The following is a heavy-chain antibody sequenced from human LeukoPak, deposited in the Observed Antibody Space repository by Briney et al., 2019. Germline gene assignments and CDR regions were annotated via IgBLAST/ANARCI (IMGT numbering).Heavy chain of an antibody. D-gene: IGHD2-15*01. CDR2: ISGGGGST. CDR3: AKDRRTLDAFDI. CDR1: GFTFSSYG. V-gene: IGHV3-23*01. Sequence: QTGGSLGLSCAASGFTFSSYGMSWVRQAPGKGLEWVSGISGGGGSTYYADPVKGRFTISRDNSKTTLYLQMNSLRAEDTAVYYCAKDRRTLDAFDIWGQGTMVTVSS. J-gene: IGHJ3*02.